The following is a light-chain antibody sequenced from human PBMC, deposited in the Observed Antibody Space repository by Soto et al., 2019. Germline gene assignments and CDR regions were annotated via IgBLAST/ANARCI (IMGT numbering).Light chain of an antibody. V-gene: IGKV1-39*01. CDR2: AAS. Sequence: DIQMTQSPSTLSASVGDRVIITCRASQSISIYSNWYQQKPGKAPRLLIYAASTLQSGVPSRFSGSGSGTDFTLTISCLQSEDFATYYCQQYYSYPRAFGQGTKVDI. J-gene: IGKJ1*01. CDR3: QQYYSYPRA. CDR1: QSISIY.